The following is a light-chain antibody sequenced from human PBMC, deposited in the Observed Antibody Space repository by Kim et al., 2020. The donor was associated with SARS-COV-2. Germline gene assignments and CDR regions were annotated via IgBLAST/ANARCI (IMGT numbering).Light chain of an antibody. CDR1: PG. V-gene: IGLV10-54*04. CDR3: STWDSSLSAWV. CDR2: ANP. Sequence: PGAAWLQQHQGPPPKLLSFANPNRPSRISERFSASRSGNTASLTITGLQPEDEADYYCSTWDSSLSAWVFGGGTQLTVL. J-gene: IGLJ3*02.